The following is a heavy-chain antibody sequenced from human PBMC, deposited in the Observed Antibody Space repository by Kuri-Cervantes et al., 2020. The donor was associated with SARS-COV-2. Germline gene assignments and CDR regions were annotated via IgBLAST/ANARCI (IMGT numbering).Heavy chain of an antibody. V-gene: IGHV4-30-4*08. Sequence: SETLSLTCTVSGGSISSGDYYWSWIRQPPGKGLEWIGYIYYSGSTYYNPSLKSRVTISVDTSKNQFSLQLNSVTPEDTAVYYCAREDCSSTSCYGIPYGYWGQGTLVTVSS. CDR1: GGSISSGDYY. CDR3: AREDCSSTSCYGIPYGY. D-gene: IGHD2-2*01. CDR2: IYYSGST. J-gene: IGHJ4*02.